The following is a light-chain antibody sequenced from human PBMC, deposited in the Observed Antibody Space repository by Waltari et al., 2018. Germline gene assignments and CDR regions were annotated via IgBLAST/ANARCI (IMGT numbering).Light chain of an antibody. CDR1: SLRSYY. V-gene: IGLV3-19*01. J-gene: IGLJ2*01. CDR2: DKN. Sequence: TQHPAVSVAMGQTVRITCPGDSLRSYYASWYQQRPGQAPILIMNDKNNRPSGVPDRFSGSSSDNTASLTITGAQAEDEGHYYCHSRDASGVGGTFGGGTKLTVL. CDR3: HSRDASGVGGT.